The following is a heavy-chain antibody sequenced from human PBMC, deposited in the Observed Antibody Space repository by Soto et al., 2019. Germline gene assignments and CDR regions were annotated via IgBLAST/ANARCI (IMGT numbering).Heavy chain of an antibody. V-gene: IGHV3-9*01. CDR2: ISWNSGSI. J-gene: IGHJ6*02. CDR1: GFTFDEYA. D-gene: IGHD3-10*01. Sequence: EVQLVESGGGLVQPGRSLRLSCAASGFTFDEYAMHWVRQAPGKGLEWVSGISWNSGSIGYADSVKGRFTISRDNAKNSLYLQMNSLRAEDTALYYCAKDTGSGSYYSSYYYYGMDVWGQGTTVTVSS. CDR3: AKDTGSGSYYSSYYYYGMDV.